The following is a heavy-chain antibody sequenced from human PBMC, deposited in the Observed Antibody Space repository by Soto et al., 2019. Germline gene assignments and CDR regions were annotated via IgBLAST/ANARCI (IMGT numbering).Heavy chain of an antibody. CDR2: ISGSGGST. CDR1: GFTFSSYA. Sequence: EVQLLESGGGLVQPGGSLRLSCAASGFTFSSYAMSWVRQAPGKGLEWVSAISGSGGSTYYADSVKGRFTISRDNSKNTLYLQMNSLRAEDTAVYYCAKDLRALWFRKVGAFDIWGQGTMVTVSS. CDR3: AKDLRALWFRKVGAFDI. J-gene: IGHJ3*02. V-gene: IGHV3-23*01. D-gene: IGHD3-10*01.